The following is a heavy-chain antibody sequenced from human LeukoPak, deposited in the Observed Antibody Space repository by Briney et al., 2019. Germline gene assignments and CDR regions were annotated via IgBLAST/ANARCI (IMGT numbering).Heavy chain of an antibody. V-gene: IGHV3-23*01. J-gene: IGHJ3*02. D-gene: IGHD2-15*01. CDR3: AKSQLRYCSGGSCFDAFDI. CDR1: GFPFSSYA. Sequence: GGTLRLSCAASGFPFSSYAMSWVRQAPGKGLEWVSAISHSGGTTYYADSVKGRFTISRDNSKNTLYLQMHSLRAEDTALYYCAKSQLRYCSGGSCFDAFDIWGQGTMVTVSS. CDR2: ISHSGGTT.